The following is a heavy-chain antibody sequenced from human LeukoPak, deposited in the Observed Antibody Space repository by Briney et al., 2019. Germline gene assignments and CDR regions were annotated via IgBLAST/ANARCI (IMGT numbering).Heavy chain of an antibody. J-gene: IGHJ4*02. CDR1: GFTFSSYA. CDR2: ISGSGAST. V-gene: IGHV3-23*01. CDR3: APDLRGSAWSLDD. D-gene: IGHD6-13*01. Sequence: GGSLRLSCAASGFTFSSYAMSWVRQAPGKGLEWVSLISGSGASTYYPDSVKGRFTISRDNSKNTLSLQMNSLRAEDTAVYYCAPDLRGSAWSLDDWGQGTLVTVSS.